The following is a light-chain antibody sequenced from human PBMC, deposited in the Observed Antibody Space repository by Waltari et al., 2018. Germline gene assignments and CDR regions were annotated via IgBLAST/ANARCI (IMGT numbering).Light chain of an antibody. CDR1: LSNIGTHY. V-gene: IGLV1-47*01. J-gene: IGLJ2*01. CDR2: LTH. Sequence: QSVLTQPPSASGTPGPSVTIPCSGSLSNIGTHYVYWYQQLPGTAPKLLIYLTHQRPSGVPDRFSASKSGTSASLAISGLRFEDEGDYYCATRDEGPTVVFGGGTKVTVL. CDR3: ATRDEGPTVV.